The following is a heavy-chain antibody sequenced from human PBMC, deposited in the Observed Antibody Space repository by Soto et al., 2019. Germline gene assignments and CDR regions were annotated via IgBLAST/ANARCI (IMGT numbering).Heavy chain of an antibody. D-gene: IGHD2-21*02. V-gene: IGHV1-69*01. CDR2: IIPIFGTA. J-gene: IGHJ3*02. CDR1: GGTFSSYA. Sequence: VQLVQSGAEVKKPGSSVKVSCKASGGTFSSYAISWVRQAPGQGLEWMGGIIPIFGTANYAQKFQGRVTITADESTSTAYMELSSLRSEDTAVYYCARGGVWVVTATHDAFDIWGQGTMVTVSS. CDR3: ARGGVWVVTATHDAFDI.